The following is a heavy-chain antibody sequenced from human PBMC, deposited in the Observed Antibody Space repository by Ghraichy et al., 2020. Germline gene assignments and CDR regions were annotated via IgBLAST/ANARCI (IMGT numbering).Heavy chain of an antibody. CDR3: ATTLF. Sequence: SQTLSRTCTVSGCSISSYSWSWIRQAPGKGLEWIGYIHYSGTTSYSPSLKSRVTLSVDTSKNQFSLMLTSVTSADTAVYYCATTLFWGQGILVTVSS. CDR2: IHYSGTT. CDR1: GCSISSYS. D-gene: IGHD3-9*01. J-gene: IGHJ4*02. V-gene: IGHV4-59*01.